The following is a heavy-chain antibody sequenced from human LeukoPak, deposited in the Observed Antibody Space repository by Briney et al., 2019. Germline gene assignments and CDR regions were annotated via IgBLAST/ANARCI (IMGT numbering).Heavy chain of an antibody. V-gene: IGHV1-18*01. CDR2: TSAYNGNT. J-gene: IGHJ4*02. D-gene: IGHD3-22*01. CDR3: ARVGARYYYDSSGYYLYYFDY. Sequence: ASVKVSCKASGYTFTSYGISWVRQAPGQGLEWMGWTSAYNGNTNYAQKLQGRVTMTTDTSTSTAYMELRSLRSDDTAVYYCARVGARYYYDSSGYYLYYFDYWGQGTLVTVSS. CDR1: GYTFTSYG.